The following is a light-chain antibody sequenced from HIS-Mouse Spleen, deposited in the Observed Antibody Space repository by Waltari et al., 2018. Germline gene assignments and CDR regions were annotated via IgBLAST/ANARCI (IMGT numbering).Light chain of an antibody. V-gene: IGKV3-20*01. Sequence: EIVLTQSPATLSLSPGERATLSCRASQSVSSYLAWYQQKPCQAPRLLIYDASNRATGIPARFSGSGSGTDFTLTISRLEPEDFAVYYCQQYGSSPETFGQGTKVEIK. J-gene: IGKJ1*01. CDR2: DAS. CDR1: QSVSSY. CDR3: QQYGSSPET.